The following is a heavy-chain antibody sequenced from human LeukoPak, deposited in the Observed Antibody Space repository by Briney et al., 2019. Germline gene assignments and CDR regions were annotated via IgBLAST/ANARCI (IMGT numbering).Heavy chain of an antibody. V-gene: IGHV3-23*01. CDR3: AKGGTHSSEARSFDY. CDR2: VSGSGGNT. CDR1: GFTFSSYA. J-gene: IGHJ4*02. D-gene: IGHD6-25*01. Sequence: PGGSLRLSCAASGFTFSSYAMSWVRQAPGEGLEWVSAVSGSGGNTYYADSVKGQFTISRDNSKNTLYLQMNSLRAEDTAVYYCAKGGTHSSEARSFDYWGQGTLVTVSS.